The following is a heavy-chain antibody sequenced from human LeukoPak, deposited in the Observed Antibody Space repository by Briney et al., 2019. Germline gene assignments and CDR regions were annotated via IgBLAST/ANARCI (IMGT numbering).Heavy chain of an antibody. J-gene: IGHJ6*03. D-gene: IGHD2-2*01. CDR2: IYYSGST. Sequence: SETLSLTCTVSGGSISSYYWSWIRQPPGKGLEWIGYIYYSGSTNYNPSLKSRVTISVDTSKNQFSLKLSSVTAADTAVYYCARGYQLLSIYYYYYMDVWGKGTTVTVSS. CDR1: GGSISSYY. V-gene: IGHV4-59*01. CDR3: ARGYQLLSIYYYYYMDV.